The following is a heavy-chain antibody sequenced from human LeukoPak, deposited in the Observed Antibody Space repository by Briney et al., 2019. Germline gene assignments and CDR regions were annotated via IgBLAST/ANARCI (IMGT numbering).Heavy chain of an antibody. CDR1: GFTVSNNS. J-gene: IGHJ4*02. V-gene: IGHV3-53*01. D-gene: IGHD1-26*01. CDR2: IYSDNT. CDR3: ARVAGRVGATEFDY. Sequence: GGSLRLSCTVSGFTVSNNSMSWVRQAPGKGLEWVSFIYSDNTHYSDSVKGRFTISRDNSKNTLYLQMNSLRAEDTAVYYCARVAGRVGATEFDYWGQGTLVTVSS.